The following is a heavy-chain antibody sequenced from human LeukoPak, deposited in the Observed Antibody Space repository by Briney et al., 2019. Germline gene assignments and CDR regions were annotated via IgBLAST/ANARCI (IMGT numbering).Heavy chain of an antibody. J-gene: IGHJ3*02. CDR1: GYTFNTYG. CDR2: ISPYNGDT. V-gene: IGHV1-18*04. Sequence: ASVKVSCKASGYTFNTYGTNWVRQAPGQGLEWMGWISPYNGDTHYAQKFQDRVTMTTDTSTSTAYMDLRSLGFDDTAVYYCARGPRITIFGVVMANDAFDMWGQGTMVTVSS. CDR3: ARGPRITIFGVVMANDAFDM. D-gene: IGHD3-3*01.